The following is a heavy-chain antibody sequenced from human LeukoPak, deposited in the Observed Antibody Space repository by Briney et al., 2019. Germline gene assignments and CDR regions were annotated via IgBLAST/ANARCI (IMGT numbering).Heavy chain of an antibody. CDR3: ARGPPTDYYDSSGFYYVFDY. J-gene: IGHJ4*02. D-gene: IGHD3-22*01. CDR1: GGSFSGYY. CDR2: ISHSGST. V-gene: IGHV4-34*01. Sequence: SETLSLTCAVYGGSFSGYYWSWIRQPPGKGLEWIGEISHSGSTNYNPSLKSRVTISVDTSKNQFSLKLSSVTAADTAVYFCARGPPTDYYDSSGFYYVFDYWGQGTLVTVSS.